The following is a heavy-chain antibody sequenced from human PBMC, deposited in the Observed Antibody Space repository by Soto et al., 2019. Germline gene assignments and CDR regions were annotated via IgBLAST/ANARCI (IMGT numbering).Heavy chain of an antibody. D-gene: IGHD3-10*01. CDR1: GDSVSSNSAA. CDR3: ARAYYYGSGSYPYYYGMDV. Sequence: SQTLSLTCAISGDSVSSNSAAWNWVRQSPSRGLEWLGRTYYRSKWYNDYAVPVKSRITINPDTSKNQFSLQLNSVTPEDTAVYYCARAYYYGSGSYPYYYGMDVWGQGTTVTVSS. V-gene: IGHV6-1*01. J-gene: IGHJ6*02. CDR2: TYYRSKWYN.